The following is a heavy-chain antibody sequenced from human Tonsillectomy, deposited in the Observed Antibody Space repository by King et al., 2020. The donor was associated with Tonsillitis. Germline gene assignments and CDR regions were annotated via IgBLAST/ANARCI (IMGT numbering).Heavy chain of an antibody. Sequence: QLVQSGPEVKKPGASVKVSCKASGYTFTDYFMHWVRQAPGQGLEWMGWINPKSGGTNYAQEFLGRVTMTRDTSISTAYMELRRLRSDDSAVYFCARAPKDEWDLIYYFDYWGQGTLVTVPS. J-gene: IGHJ4*02. CDR3: ARAPKDEWDLIYYFDY. CDR2: INPKSGGT. D-gene: IGHD1-26*01. CDR1: GYTFTDYF. V-gene: IGHV1-2*02.